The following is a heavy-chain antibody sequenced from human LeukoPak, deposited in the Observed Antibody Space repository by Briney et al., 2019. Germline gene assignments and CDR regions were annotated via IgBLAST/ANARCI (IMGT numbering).Heavy chain of an antibody. CDR2: ISYDGSNK. V-gene: IGHV3-30*18. D-gene: IGHD1-1*01. Sequence: PWRSLRLSCAASGFTFSSYGMHWVRQAPGKGLEWVAVISYDGSNKYYADSVKGRLTISRDNSKNTLYLQMNSLRAEDTAVYYCAKDFHDGFDYWGQGTLVTVSS. CDR3: AKDFHDGFDY. J-gene: IGHJ4*02. CDR1: GFTFSSYG.